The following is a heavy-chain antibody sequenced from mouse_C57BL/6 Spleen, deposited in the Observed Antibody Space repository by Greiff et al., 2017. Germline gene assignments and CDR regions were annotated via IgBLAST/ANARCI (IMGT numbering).Heavy chain of an antibody. CDR3: AMGHTSDFDY. CDR1: GFNIKDYY. D-gene: IGHD3-3*01. Sequence: EVQLQQSGAELVKPGASVKLSCTASGFNIKDYYMHWVKQRTEQGLEWIGRIDPEDGDTNYAPKFQGKATITADTSSNTAYLQLSSLTSEDTAVYYCAMGHTSDFDYWGQGTTLTVSS. CDR2: IDPEDGDT. J-gene: IGHJ2*01. V-gene: IGHV14-2*01.